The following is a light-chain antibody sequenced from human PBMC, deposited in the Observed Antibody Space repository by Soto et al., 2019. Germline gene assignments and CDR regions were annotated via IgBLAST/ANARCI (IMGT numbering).Light chain of an antibody. Sequence: QSALTQPPSASGTPGQRVTISCSGSSSNIGSNSVYWYQQFPGTAPKLLIYRNNRRPSGVPDRFSGSKSGTSASLAISGLRSEDDADYYCATWDDSLSVLYVFGHGTKVIVL. CDR3: ATWDDSLSVLYV. J-gene: IGLJ1*01. V-gene: IGLV1-47*01. CDR1: SSNIGSNS. CDR2: RNN.